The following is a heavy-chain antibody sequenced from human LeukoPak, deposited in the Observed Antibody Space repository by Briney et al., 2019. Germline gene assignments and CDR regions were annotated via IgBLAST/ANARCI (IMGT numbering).Heavy chain of an antibody. CDR2: IYSDGTT. V-gene: IGHV4-59*01. CDR3: ARDTRSYDTSGYYYFDY. Sequence: SETLSLTCSVSGASTTSYYWNWIRQAPGKGLEWIGYIYSDGTTSYSPSLRSRVTISIDTSRNQFSLKLSSVTAADAAVYYCARDTRSYDTSGYYYFDYWGQGTLVTVSS. J-gene: IGHJ4*02. CDR1: GASTTSYY. D-gene: IGHD3-22*01.